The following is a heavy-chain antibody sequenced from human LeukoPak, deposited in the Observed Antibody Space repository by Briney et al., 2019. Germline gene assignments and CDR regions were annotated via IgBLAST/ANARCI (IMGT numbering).Heavy chain of an antibody. D-gene: IGHD6-13*01. Sequence: SETLSLTCAVYGGSFSGYYWSWIRQPPGKGLEWIGEINHSGSTNYNPSLKSRVTISVDTSKNQFSLKLSSVTAADTAVYYCARVPWVIAAAFFDYWGQGTPVTVPS. CDR3: ARVPWVIAAAFFDY. CDR2: INHSGST. J-gene: IGHJ4*02. CDR1: GGSFSGYY. V-gene: IGHV4-34*01.